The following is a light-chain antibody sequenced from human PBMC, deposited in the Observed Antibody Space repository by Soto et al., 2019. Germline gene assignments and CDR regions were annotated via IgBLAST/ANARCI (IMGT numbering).Light chain of an antibody. CDR1: QGISNY. CDR2: AAS. V-gene: IGKV1-27*01. CDR3: QKYNSASYT. J-gene: IGKJ2*01. Sequence: DIQMTQSPSPLSASVGDRVTITCRASQGISNYLAWYQQKPGKGPKLLIYAASTLQSEVPSRFSGSGSGTDFALTISSLQPEDVATYYCQKYNSASYTFGQGTKVEIK.